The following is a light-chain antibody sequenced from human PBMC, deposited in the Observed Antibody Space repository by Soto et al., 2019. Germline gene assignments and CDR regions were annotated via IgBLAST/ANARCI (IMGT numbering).Light chain of an antibody. CDR1: SSNIRSNT. Sequence: QSVLTQPPSASGTPGQRVTISCSGSSSNIRSNTVNWYQQLPGTAPKLLIYSNNQRPSGVPDRFSGSKSGTSAYLAISGLQSEDEDDYYCAAWDDCLNGVVFGGGTKLTVL. CDR3: AAWDDCLNGVV. CDR2: SNN. J-gene: IGLJ2*01. V-gene: IGLV1-44*01.